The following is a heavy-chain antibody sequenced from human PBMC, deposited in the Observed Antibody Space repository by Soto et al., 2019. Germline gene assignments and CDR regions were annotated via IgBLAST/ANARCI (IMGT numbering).Heavy chain of an antibody. D-gene: IGHD4-17*01. Sequence: QVQLQESGPGLVKPSETLSLTCTVSGGSISSYYWSWIRQPPGKGLEWIGYIYYSGSTNYNPSLKRRVTISVDTSKNQFSLKLSSVTAADTAVYYCARGSDYGGTYFDYWGQGTLVTVSS. CDR3: ARGSDYGGTYFDY. CDR2: IYYSGST. J-gene: IGHJ4*02. CDR1: GGSISSYY. V-gene: IGHV4-59*01.